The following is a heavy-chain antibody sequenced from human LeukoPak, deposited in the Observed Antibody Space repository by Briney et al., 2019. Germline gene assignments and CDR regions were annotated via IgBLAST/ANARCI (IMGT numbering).Heavy chain of an antibody. J-gene: IGHJ4*02. Sequence: PGGSLRLSCAASGFTFSSYGMHWVRQAPGKGLEWVAVISYDGSNKYYADSVKGRFTISRDNSKNTLYLQMNSLRAEDTAVYYCAKVGSGWYLYYFDYWGQGTLVTVSS. CDR2: ISYDGSNK. CDR3: AKVGSGWYLYYFDY. CDR1: GFTFSSYG. V-gene: IGHV3-30*18. D-gene: IGHD6-19*01.